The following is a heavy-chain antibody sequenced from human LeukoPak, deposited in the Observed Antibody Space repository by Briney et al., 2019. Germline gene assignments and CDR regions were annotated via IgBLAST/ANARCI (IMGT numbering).Heavy chain of an antibody. D-gene: IGHD1-26*01. CDR2: INHSGST. CDR1: GGSFSGYY. CDR3: ARALGSEWELQRGLGY. V-gene: IGHV4-34*01. Sequence: SETLSLTCAVYGGSFSGYYWSWIRQPPGKGLGWIGEINHSGSTNYNPSLKSRVTISVDTSKNQFSLKLSSVTAADTAVYYCARALGSEWELQRGLGYWGQGTLVTVSS. J-gene: IGHJ4*02.